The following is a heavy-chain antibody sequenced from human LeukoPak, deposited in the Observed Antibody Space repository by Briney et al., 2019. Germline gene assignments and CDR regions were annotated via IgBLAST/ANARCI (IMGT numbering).Heavy chain of an antibody. CDR1: GYTFTSYG. V-gene: IGHV1-18*01. CDR3: ARDSLRFLELLSDYYYGMDV. D-gene: IGHD3-3*01. Sequence: GASVKVSCKASGYTFTSYGISWVRQAPGQGLEWMGWISAYNGNTNYAQKLQGRVTMTTDTSTSTAYMELRSLRSDDTAVYYCARDSLRFLELLSDYYYGMDVWGQGTTVTVSS. CDR2: ISAYNGNT. J-gene: IGHJ6*02.